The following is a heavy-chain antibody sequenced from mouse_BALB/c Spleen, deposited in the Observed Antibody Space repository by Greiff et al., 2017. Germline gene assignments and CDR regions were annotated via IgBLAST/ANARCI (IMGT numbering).Heavy chain of an antibody. CDR2: ISNGGGST. Sequence: EVMLVESGGGLVQPGGSLKLSCAASGFTFSSYTMSWVRQTPEKRLEWVAYISNGGGSTYYPDTVKGRFTISRDNAKNTLYLQMSSLKSEDTAMYYCARQRDWASWFAYWGQGTLVTVSA. D-gene: IGHD4-1*01. CDR1: GFTFSSYT. V-gene: IGHV5-12-2*01. J-gene: IGHJ3*01. CDR3: ARQRDWASWFAY.